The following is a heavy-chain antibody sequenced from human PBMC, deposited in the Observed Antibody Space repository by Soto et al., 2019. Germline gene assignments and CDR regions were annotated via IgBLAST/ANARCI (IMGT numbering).Heavy chain of an antibody. D-gene: IGHD6-13*01. V-gene: IGHV4-59*01. J-gene: IGHJ4*02. CDR2: IYYSGST. Sequence: SETLSLTCTVSGDSISSYYWSWIRQPPGKGLEWIGYIYYSGSTNYNPSLKSRVTISVDTSKNQFSLKLSSVTAADTAVYYCARVREVRQLGYYFDYWGQGTLVTVSS. CDR3: ARVREVRQLGYYFDY. CDR1: GDSISSYY.